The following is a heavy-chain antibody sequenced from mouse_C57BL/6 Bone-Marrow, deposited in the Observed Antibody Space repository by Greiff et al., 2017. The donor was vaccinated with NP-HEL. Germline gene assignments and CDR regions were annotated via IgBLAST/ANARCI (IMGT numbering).Heavy chain of an antibody. Sequence: VKLQESGAELVKPGASVKMSCKASGYTFTSYWITWVKQRPGQGLEWIGDIYPGSGSTNYNEKFKSKATLTVDTSSSTAYMQLSSLTSEDSAVYYCARLDIYGNYGYFDVWGTGTTVTVSS. CDR3: ARLDIYGNYGYFDV. CDR2: IYPGSGST. CDR1: GYTFTSYW. D-gene: IGHD2-1*01. V-gene: IGHV1-55*01. J-gene: IGHJ1*03.